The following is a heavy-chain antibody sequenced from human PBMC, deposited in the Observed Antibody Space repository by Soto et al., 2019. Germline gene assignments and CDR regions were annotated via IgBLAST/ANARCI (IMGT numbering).Heavy chain of an antibody. CDR3: ANGRATYGLLTHDY. CDR2: LTVSSSNI. J-gene: IGHJ4*02. V-gene: IGHV3-23*01. D-gene: IGHD3-10*01. CDR1: GFSFRNYA. Sequence: EVQLLESGGGLVQPGGSLRLSCAASGFSFRNYAMSWVRQAPGKGLEWISTLTVSSSNIYYADSVKGRFAIYRDNSRNTLYLQMNSLTADDTAVYYCANGRATYGLLTHDYWGQGTLVTVSS.